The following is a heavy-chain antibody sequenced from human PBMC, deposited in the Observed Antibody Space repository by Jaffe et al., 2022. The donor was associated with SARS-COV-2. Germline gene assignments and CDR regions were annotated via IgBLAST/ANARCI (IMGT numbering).Heavy chain of an antibody. Sequence: EVQLVESGGGLVKPGGSLRLSCAASGFTFSSYSMNWVRQAPGKGLEWVSSISSSSSYIYYADSVKGRFTISRDNAKNSLYLQMNSLRAEDTAVYYCASWATVVTPFDYWGQGTLVTVSS. V-gene: IGHV3-21*01. D-gene: IGHD4-17*01. CDR1: GFTFSSYS. CDR2: ISSSSSYI. CDR3: ASWATVVTPFDY. J-gene: IGHJ4*02.